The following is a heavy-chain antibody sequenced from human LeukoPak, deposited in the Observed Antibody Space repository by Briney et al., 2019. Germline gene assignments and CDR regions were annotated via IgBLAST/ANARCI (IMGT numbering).Heavy chain of an antibody. CDR1: GYTFTSYG. CDR3: ARGRYYDSSGNYYYYGMDV. J-gene: IGHJ6*02. D-gene: IGHD3-22*01. Sequence: ASVKVSFKASGYTFTSYGISWVRQAPGQGLEWMGWISAYNGNTNYAQKLQGRVTMTTDTSTSTAYMELRSLRSDDTAVYYCARGRYYDSSGNYYYYGMDVWGQGTTVTVSS. CDR2: ISAYNGNT. V-gene: IGHV1-18*01.